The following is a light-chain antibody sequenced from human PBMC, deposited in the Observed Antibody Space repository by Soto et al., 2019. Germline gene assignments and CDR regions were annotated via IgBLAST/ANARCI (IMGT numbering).Light chain of an antibody. J-gene: IGKJ4*01. CDR1: QSVLSSSNNEKY. CDR3: QQSYSTTLT. V-gene: IGKV4-1*01. CDR2: WAS. Sequence: DIVMTQSPDSLTGSLGEGAAINCESTQSVLSSSNNEKYLTWYQQKQGQPPKLXXYWASTRESGVPDRFSGSVSGTDGTITISSLKEEDGSVYYCQQSYSTTLTFGGGTKVDNK.